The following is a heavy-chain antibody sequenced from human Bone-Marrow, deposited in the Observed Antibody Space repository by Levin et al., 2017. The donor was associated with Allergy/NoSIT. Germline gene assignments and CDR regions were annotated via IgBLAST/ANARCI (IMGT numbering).Heavy chain of an antibody. CDR2: MNPNSGNT. CDR1: GYTFTSYD. V-gene: IGHV1-8*01. D-gene: IGHD3-3*01. Sequence: EASVKVSCKASGYTFTSYDINWVRQATGQGLEWMGWMNPNSGNTGYAQKFQGRVTMTRNTSISTAYMELSSLRSEDTAVYYCARGIFGVAIMGYGMDVWGQGTTVTVSS. J-gene: IGHJ6*02. CDR3: ARGIFGVAIMGYGMDV.